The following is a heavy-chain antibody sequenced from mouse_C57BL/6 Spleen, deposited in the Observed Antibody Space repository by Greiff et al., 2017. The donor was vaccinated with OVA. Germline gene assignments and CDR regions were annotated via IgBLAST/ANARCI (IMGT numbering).Heavy chain of an antibody. CDR2: IDPSDSYT. J-gene: IGHJ2*01. CDR1: GYTFTSYW. V-gene: IGHV1-59*01. Sequence: VQLQQPGAELVRPGTSVKLSCKASGYTFTSYWMHWVKQRPGQGLEWIGVIDPSDSYTNYNQKFKGKATLTVDTSSSTAYMQLSSLTSEDSAVYYCASRFDYWGQGTTLTVSS. CDR3: ASRFDY.